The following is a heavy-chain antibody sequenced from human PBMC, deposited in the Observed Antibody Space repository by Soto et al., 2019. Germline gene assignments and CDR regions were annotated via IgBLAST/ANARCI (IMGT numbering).Heavy chain of an antibody. D-gene: IGHD6-13*01. V-gene: IGHV2-5*02. CDR2: IYWDDDK. J-gene: IGHJ4*02. CDR3: AHIGVSRWFDF. CDR1: GFSLRTRGVG. Sequence: QITLKESGPTLVKPTQTLTLTCTFSGFSLRTRGVGVGWIRQLRGKALEWLALIYWDDDKRYSPSLKTRLTNTQDTSKNAVVLTMTNQDPVDTATYSCAHIGVSRWFDFWGQGTLVTVSS.